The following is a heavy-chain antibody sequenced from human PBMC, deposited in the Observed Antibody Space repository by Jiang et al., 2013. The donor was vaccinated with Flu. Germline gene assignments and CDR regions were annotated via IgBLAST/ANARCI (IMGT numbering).Heavy chain of an antibody. Sequence: SYISTSSSTIYYADSVKGRFTISRDNAKNSLYLQMNSLRAEDTAVYYCVREIPNTLPADYWGQGTLVTVSS. J-gene: IGHJ4*02. CDR2: ISTSSSTI. V-gene: IGHV3-48*01. D-gene: IGHD4/OR15-4a*01. CDR3: VREIPNTLPADY.